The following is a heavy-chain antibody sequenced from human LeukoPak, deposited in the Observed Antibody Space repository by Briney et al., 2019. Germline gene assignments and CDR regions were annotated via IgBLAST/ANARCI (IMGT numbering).Heavy chain of an antibody. J-gene: IGHJ4*02. Sequence: GGSLRLSCGSSGFTLSRYWVRWVRHAPGKGLVWVSRINSDGGGTSYAASVKGRFTISRDNAKNTLYLQMNSLRAEDTAVYYCARRGDYGSENVRFDYWGQGTLVTVSS. D-gene: IGHD3-10*01. V-gene: IGHV3-74*01. CDR3: ARRGDYGSENVRFDY. CDR1: GFTLSRYW. CDR2: INSDGGGT.